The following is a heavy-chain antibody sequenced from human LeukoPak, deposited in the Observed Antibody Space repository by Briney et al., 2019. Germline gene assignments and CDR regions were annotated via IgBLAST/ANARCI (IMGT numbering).Heavy chain of an antibody. CDR2: ISTSGST. CDR1: GGSISNWY. Sequence: SETLSLTCAVSGGSISNWYWSWIRQPPGKGLEWIGSISTSGSTNYNPSLKSRVTISVDTSKNQFSLKLSSVTAADTAVYYCARGSGYDYFDYWGQGTLVTVSS. CDR3: ARGSGYDYFDY. D-gene: IGHD5-12*01. J-gene: IGHJ4*02. V-gene: IGHV4-4*09.